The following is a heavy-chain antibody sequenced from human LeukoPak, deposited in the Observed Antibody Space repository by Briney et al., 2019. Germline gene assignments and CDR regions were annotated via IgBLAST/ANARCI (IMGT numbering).Heavy chain of an antibody. D-gene: IGHD3-22*01. V-gene: IGHV3-64D*09. CDR2: ISGNGGRT. CDR1: GFTFSSLA. CDR3: VKGSEGYYDNKSDY. Sequence: QAGGSLRLSCSAAGFTFSSLAMHSVRQAPGKGLESVSGISGNGGRTYYADSVKGRFTISRDSSKNTLYLQMSSLRAEDTAVYDCVKGSEGYYDNKSDYWGQGTLVTVSA. J-gene: IGHJ4*02.